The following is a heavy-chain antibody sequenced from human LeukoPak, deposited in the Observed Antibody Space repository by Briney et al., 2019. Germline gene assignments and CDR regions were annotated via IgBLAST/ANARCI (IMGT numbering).Heavy chain of an antibody. CDR3: ANHLFGELTRLEYSSSSGVNY. CDR2: INPSGGST. V-gene: IGHV1-46*01. Sequence: ASVKVSCKASGYTFTSYYMHWVRQAPGQGLEWMGIINPSGGSTSYAQKFQGRVTMTRDTSISTAYMELSRLRSDDTAVYYCANHLFGELTRLEYSSSSGVNYWGQGTLVTVSS. D-gene: IGHD6-6*01. CDR1: GYTFTSYY. J-gene: IGHJ4*02.